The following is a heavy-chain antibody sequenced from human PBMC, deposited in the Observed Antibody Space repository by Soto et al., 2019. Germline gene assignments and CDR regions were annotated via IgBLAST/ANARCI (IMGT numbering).Heavy chain of an antibody. D-gene: IGHD2-15*01. V-gene: IGHV3-33*01. J-gene: IGHJ4*02. CDR1: GFTFSSFG. CDR3: ARDFRGQYCSGGNCYLDY. Sequence: QVQLVESGGGVIQTGRSLRLSCVASGFTFSSFGMHWVRQAPGKGLEWVAVIWYDASNKYYADSVKGRFTISRDNSKNTLYLQMNSLRAEDTAVYYCARDFRGQYCSGGNCYLDYWGQGTLVTVSS. CDR2: IWYDASNK.